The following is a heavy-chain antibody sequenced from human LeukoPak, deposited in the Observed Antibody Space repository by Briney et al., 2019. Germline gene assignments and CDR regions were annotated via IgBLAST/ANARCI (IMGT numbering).Heavy chain of an antibody. Sequence: GGSLRLSCAASGFTFSSYGMHWVRQAPGKGLEWVAVIWYDGSNKYCADSVKGRFTISRDNSKNTLYLQMNSLRAEDTAVYYCARDVDDFWSGYLFDYWGQGTLVTVSS. V-gene: IGHV3-33*01. J-gene: IGHJ4*02. D-gene: IGHD3-3*01. CDR3: ARDVDDFWSGYLFDY. CDR1: GFTFSSYG. CDR2: IWYDGSNK.